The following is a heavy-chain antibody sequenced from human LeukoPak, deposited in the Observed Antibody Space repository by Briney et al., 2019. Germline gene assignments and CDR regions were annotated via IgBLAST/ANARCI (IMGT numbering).Heavy chain of an antibody. J-gene: IGHJ4*02. CDR3: ARVSLTYYYDSSGYYLGTLGFDY. Sequence: ASVKVSCKASGYTFTGYYMHWVRQAPGQGLEWMGWINPNSGGTNYAQKFQGRVTMTRDTSISTAYMELSRLRSDDTAVYYCARVSLTYYYDSSGYYLGTLGFDYWGQGTLVTVSS. CDR2: INPNSGGT. D-gene: IGHD3-22*01. CDR1: GYTFTGYY. V-gene: IGHV1-2*02.